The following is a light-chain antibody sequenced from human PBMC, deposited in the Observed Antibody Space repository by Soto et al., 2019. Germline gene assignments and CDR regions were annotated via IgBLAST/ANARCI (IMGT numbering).Light chain of an antibody. Sequence: EIVLTQSPGTLSLSPGERASLSCRASQSVSSSYLAWYQQKLGQAPRLLIYGASSRATGIPDRFSGSGSGTDFTLTISRLEPEDFAVYYCQQYGRSPRTFGQGTKVEI. J-gene: IGKJ1*01. CDR1: QSVSSSY. CDR2: GAS. V-gene: IGKV3-20*01. CDR3: QQYGRSPRT.